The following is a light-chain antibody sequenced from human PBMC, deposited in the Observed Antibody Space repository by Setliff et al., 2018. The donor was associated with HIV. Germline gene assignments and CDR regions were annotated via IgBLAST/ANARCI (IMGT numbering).Light chain of an antibody. CDR1: SSDVGAYNF. CDR3: SSYTTTSTLVI. J-gene: IGLJ2*01. V-gene: IGLV2-14*01. CDR2: EVS. Sequence: QSALTQPASMSGSPGQSITISCTGTSSDVGAYNFVSWYQQHPGRAPKLMIYEVSNRPSGVSNRFSGSKSGNTASLTISGLRPGDAATYFCSSYTTTSTLVIFGGWTK.